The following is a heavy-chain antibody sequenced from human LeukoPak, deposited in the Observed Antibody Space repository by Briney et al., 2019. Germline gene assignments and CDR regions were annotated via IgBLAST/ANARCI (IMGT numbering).Heavy chain of an antibody. CDR1: GFTFGSNW. CDR3: ARDPSTASAWFYFDL. V-gene: IGHV3-7*01. J-gene: IGHJ4*02. CDR2: INQDGGVR. Sequence: PGGSLRLSCAASGFTFGSNWMSWVRQAPGKGLEWVAHINQDGGVRYYVDSVKGRFTISRDNTKNSLYLQMNNLRVDDTAIYYCARDPSTASAWFYFDLWGQGTLVTVSS. D-gene: IGHD6-19*01.